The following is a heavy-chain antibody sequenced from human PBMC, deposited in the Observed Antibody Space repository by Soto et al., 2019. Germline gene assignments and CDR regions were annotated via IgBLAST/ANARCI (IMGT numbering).Heavy chain of an antibody. CDR3: AKDHTLTTFYWFDP. D-gene: IGHD4-4*01. Sequence: PGGSLILSCAVSGFTFSSYAMSWVRQAPGKGLEWVSAISGSGGTTYYADSVKGRFTISRDNSKNTLYLQMISLRAEDTALYYCAKDHTLTTFYWFDPWGQGTLVTVSS. V-gene: IGHV3-23*01. J-gene: IGHJ5*02. CDR2: ISGSGGTT. CDR1: GFTFSSYA.